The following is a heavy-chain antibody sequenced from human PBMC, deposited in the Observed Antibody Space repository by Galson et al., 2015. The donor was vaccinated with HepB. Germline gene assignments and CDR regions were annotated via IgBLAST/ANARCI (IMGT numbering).Heavy chain of an antibody. CDR3: ARDRSQGLDY. Sequence: SVKVSCKASGYTFTSYAIHWVRQAPGQRLKWMGCINPDNANTKNSQNFQGRVTFTGDTSARTAYMELTSLRSEDTAVYYCARDRSQGLDYWGQGTLVTVSS. CDR2: INPDNANT. J-gene: IGHJ4*02. D-gene: IGHD3/OR15-3a*01. CDR1: GYTFTSYA. V-gene: IGHV1-3*01.